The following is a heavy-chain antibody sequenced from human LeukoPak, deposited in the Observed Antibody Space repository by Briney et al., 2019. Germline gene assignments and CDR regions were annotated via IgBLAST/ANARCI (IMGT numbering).Heavy chain of an antibody. CDR1: GGSISSYY. CDR2: IYYSGST. J-gene: IGHJ4*02. V-gene: IGHV4-59*12. CDR3: ARDPLRYFDWLYTD. D-gene: IGHD3-9*01. Sequence: SETLSLTCTVSGGSISSYYWSWIRQPPGKGLEWIGYIYYSGSTNYNPSLKSRVTISVDTSKNQFSLKLSSVTAADTAVYYCARDPLRYFDWLYTDWGQGTLVTVSS.